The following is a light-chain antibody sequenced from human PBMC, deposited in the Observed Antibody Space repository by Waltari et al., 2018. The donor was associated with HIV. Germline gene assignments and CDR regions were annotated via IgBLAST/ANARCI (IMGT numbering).Light chain of an antibody. Sequence: KAGQAPVLHISQDVRRPSGISERFSGSSSGDTATLAIYGAQAGDEADYFCQAWASDTAVFGGGTTLTVL. V-gene: IGLV3-1*01. CDR2: QDV. CDR3: QAWASDTAV. J-gene: IGLJ2*01.